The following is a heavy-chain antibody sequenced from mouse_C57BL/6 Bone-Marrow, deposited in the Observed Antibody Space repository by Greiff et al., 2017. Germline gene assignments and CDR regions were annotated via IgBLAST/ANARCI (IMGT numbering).Heavy chain of an antibody. V-gene: IGHV14-4*01. CDR1: GFNLKADY. D-gene: IGHD1-1*01. Sequence: EVQLQQSGAELVRPGASVRLSCTASGFNLKADYMHLVKLRPEQGLEWIGWIDPENGDAEYASKFPGKATITADTSSNTAYLQPSSLTAEDTAVYYCTTDLVTTVVYCDYWGQGTTLPVSS. J-gene: IGHJ2*01. CDR2: IDPENGDA. CDR3: TTDLVTTVVYCDY.